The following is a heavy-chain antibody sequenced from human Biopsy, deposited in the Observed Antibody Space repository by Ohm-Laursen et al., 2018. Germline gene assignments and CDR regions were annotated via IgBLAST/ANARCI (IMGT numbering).Heavy chain of an antibody. CDR3: TRDRGITVAGTLGFNFDY. CDR1: GYSFTSYY. Sequence: ASVKVSCKASGYSFTSYYMHWVRQAPGQGLEWMGWTNPNSGGTNYAQKFQGRVTMTRDTSISTAYMDLSGLRSDDTAVYYCTRDRGITVAGTLGFNFDYWGQGTLVTVSS. J-gene: IGHJ4*02. CDR2: TNPNSGGT. D-gene: IGHD6-19*01. V-gene: IGHV1-2*02.